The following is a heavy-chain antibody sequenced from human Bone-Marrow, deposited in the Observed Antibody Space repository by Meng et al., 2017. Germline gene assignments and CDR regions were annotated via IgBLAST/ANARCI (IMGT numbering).Heavy chain of an antibody. Sequence: GESLKISCAASGFTFSSSWMHWVCQAPEKGLEWVSYISSSGSTIYYADSVKGRFTISRDNAKNSLYLQMNSLRAEDTAVYYCARDSYDYVWGSYRYNYFDYWGQGTLVTVSS. CDR2: ISSSGSTI. CDR3: ARDSYDYVWGSYRYNYFDY. V-gene: IGHV3-48*04. J-gene: IGHJ4*02. D-gene: IGHD3-16*02. CDR1: GFTFSSSW.